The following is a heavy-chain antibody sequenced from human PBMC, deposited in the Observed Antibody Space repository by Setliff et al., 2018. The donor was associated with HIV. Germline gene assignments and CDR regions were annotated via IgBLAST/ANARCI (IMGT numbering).Heavy chain of an antibody. Sequence: ASVKVSCKASGNTFTSDYIHWVRQAPGQGLEWMGIINPAGNPTSYAQKFQGRVTITADTSTDTAYMELSSLRSEDTAVYYCATAPWIQLWLGVYWGQGTLVTVSS. CDR2: INPAGNPT. CDR1: GNTFTSDY. D-gene: IGHD5-18*01. J-gene: IGHJ4*02. CDR3: ATAPWIQLWLGVY. V-gene: IGHV1-46*01.